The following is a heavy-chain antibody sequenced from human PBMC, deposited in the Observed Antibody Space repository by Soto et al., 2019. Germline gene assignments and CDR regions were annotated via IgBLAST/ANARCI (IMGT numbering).Heavy chain of an antibody. D-gene: IGHD2-2*01. CDR3: ASRYCSSTSCLYYYYYMDV. Sequence: GGSLRLSCAASGFTFSSYSMNWVRQAPGKGLEWVSSISSSSSYIYYAESVKGRFTISRDNAKNSLYLQMNSLRTEDMAVYYCASRYCSSTSCLYYYYYMDVWGKGTTVTVSS. V-gene: IGHV3-21*01. J-gene: IGHJ6*03. CDR2: ISSSSSYI. CDR1: GFTFSSYS.